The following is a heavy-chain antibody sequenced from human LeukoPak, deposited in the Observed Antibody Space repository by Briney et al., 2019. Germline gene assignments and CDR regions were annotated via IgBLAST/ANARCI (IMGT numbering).Heavy chain of an antibody. D-gene: IGHD5-24*01. CDR3: ARGKSNLVALNWLDP. Sequence: GASVKVSCKASGYTFTSYGISWVRQAPGQGLEWMGWINPNSGGTNYAQKFQDRVTMTRDTSISTAYMELSRLTSDDTATYYCARGKSNLVALNWLDPWGQGTLVTVSS. CDR1: GYTFTSYG. V-gene: IGHV1-2*02. CDR2: INPNSGGT. J-gene: IGHJ5*02.